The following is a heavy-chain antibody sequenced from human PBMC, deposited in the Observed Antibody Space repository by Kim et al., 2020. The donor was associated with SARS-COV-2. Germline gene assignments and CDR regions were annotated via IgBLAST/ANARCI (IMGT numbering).Heavy chain of an antibody. Sequence: SETLSLTCTVSGDSISPYSWSWIRQSPGKGLEWIGSIYQSGSTFFNPSLKSRLTISLDTSKNQFSLKVTSVTATDAAVYYCARQRSYSYYYYMDVCGKGT. J-gene: IGHJ6*03. V-gene: IGHV4-59*08. CDR1: GDSISPYS. CDR3: ARQRSYSYYYYMDV. CDR2: IYQSGST. D-gene: IGHD3-10*01.